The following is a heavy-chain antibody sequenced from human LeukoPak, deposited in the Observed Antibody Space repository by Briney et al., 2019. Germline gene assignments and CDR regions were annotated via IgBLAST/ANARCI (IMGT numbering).Heavy chain of an antibody. CDR3: ARDVVEYCSGGSCTRYAY. V-gene: IGHV3-7*01. CDR2: IKQDGSEK. Sequence: GGSLRLSCAASGFTFSSYWMSWVRQAPGKGLEWVANIKQDGSEKYYVDSVKGRFTISRDNAKNSLYLQMNSLRAEDTVVYYCARDVVEYCSGGSCTRYAYWGQGSLVTVSS. J-gene: IGHJ4*02. D-gene: IGHD2-15*01. CDR1: GFTFSSYW.